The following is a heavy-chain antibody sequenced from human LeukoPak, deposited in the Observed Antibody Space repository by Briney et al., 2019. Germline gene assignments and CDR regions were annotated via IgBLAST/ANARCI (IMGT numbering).Heavy chain of an antibody. J-gene: IGHJ6*02. CDR2: ISSSGTTI. CDR3: ARDAILSLNGMDV. D-gene: IGHD2/OR15-2a*01. CDR1: GFTFSDYY. Sequence: AGTLSLTCAASGFTFSDYYWSWIRQAPGKGPEWVLCISSSGTTIYYPDPVKGGFTISRSNATNSLYLQMNSLRAEDRAVYYCARDAILSLNGMDVWGQGTTVTVSS. V-gene: IGHV3-11*01.